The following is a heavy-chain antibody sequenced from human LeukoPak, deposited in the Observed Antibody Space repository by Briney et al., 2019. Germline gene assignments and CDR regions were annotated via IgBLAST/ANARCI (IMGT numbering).Heavy chain of an antibody. Sequence: PGGSLRLSCTASGFTFNTYGMHWLRQPPGKGLEWAAFITHDRGDKYYADSVKGRFTISRDSAKNSLYLQMNSLRAEDTAVYYCARSAVAGPGDYWGQGTLVTVSS. J-gene: IGHJ4*02. D-gene: IGHD6-19*01. CDR2: ITHDRGDK. V-gene: IGHV3-30*12. CDR1: GFTFNTYG. CDR3: ARSAVAGPGDY.